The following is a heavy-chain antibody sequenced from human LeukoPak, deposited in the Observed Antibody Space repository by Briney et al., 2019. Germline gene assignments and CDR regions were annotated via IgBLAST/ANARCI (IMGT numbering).Heavy chain of an antibody. CDR2: IYPGDSDT. V-gene: IGHV5-51*01. D-gene: IGHD3-10*01. CDR3: ARSPMGWGYGMDV. J-gene: IGHJ6*02. CDR1: GYSFADSW. Sequence: GESLKISCKGSGYSFADSWVAWVRPMPVKGLEWMAIIYPGDSDTRYSPSFEGQVTISADKSISTAYLQWSSLKASDTAKYYCARSPMGWGYGMDVWGQGTTVTVSS.